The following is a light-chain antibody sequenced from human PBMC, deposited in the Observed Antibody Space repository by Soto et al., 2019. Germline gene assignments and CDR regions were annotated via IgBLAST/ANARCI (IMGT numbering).Light chain of an antibody. CDR1: QSISSSY. CDR2: GAS. Sequence: EIVLTQSPGTLSLSPGKRATLSCRASQSISSSYLAWYQQRPGQAPRLLIYGASSRATGIPDRFTGSGSGTDFTLTISRLEPEDFAIYYCQQYRSSPTTFGQGTKVDIK. V-gene: IGKV3-20*01. CDR3: QQYRSSPTT. J-gene: IGKJ1*01.